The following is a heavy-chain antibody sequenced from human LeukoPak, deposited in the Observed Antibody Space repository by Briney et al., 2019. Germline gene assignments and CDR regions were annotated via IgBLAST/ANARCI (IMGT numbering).Heavy chain of an antibody. D-gene: IGHD6-6*01. J-gene: IGHJ4*02. CDR3: ARVHKEYSSSSIDY. CDR1: GFTFSSYE. V-gene: IGHV3-48*03. Sequence: PGRSLRLSCAASGFTFSSYEMNWVRQAPGKGLEWVSYISSSGSTIYYADSVKGRFTISRDNAKNSLYLQMDSLRGEDTAVYYCARVHKEYSSSSIDYWGQGTLVTVSS. CDR2: ISSSGSTI.